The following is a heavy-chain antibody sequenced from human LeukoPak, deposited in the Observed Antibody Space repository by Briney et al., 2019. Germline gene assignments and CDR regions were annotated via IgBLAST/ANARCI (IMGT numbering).Heavy chain of an antibody. J-gene: IGHJ5*02. CDR1: GGSFSGYY. D-gene: IGHD3-10*01. V-gene: IGHV4-34*01. Sequence: SETLSLTCAVYGGSFSGYYWSWIRQPPGKGPEWIGEINHSGSTNYNPSLKSRVTISVDTSKNQFSLKLSSVTAADAAVYYCARGSMVGNWFDPWGQGTLVTVSS. CDR3: ARGSMVGNWFDP. CDR2: INHSGST.